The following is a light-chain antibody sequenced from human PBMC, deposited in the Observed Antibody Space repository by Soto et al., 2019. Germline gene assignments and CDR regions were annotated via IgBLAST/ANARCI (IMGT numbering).Light chain of an antibody. CDR3: QQRSNWPPGGA. V-gene: IGKV3-11*01. Sequence: EIVLTQSPATLSLSPGERATLSCRASQSVSSYLAWYQQKPGQAPRLLIYDASNRATGIPARFSGSGSGTDFTLTISSLEPEDFAVYYCQQRSNWPPGGALGPGPKVHIK. CDR2: DAS. CDR1: QSVSSY. J-gene: IGKJ1*01.